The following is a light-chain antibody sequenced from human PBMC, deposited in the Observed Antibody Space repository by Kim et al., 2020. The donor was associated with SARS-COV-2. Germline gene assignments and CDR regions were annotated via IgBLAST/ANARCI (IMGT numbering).Light chain of an antibody. V-gene: IGLV3-1*01. J-gene: IGLJ2*01. Sequence: SVSPGQKASITGSGDKLGDKYACWYQQKPGQSPVLVIYKDRKRPSGIPERFSGSNSGNTATLTISGTQAMDEADYYCQAWDSSTEVFGGGTQLTVL. CDR2: KDR. CDR1: KLGDKY. CDR3: QAWDSSTEV.